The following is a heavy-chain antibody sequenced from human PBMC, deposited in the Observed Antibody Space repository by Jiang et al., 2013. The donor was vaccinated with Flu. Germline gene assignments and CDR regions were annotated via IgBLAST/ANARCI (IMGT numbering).Heavy chain of an antibody. CDR3: ARDGDSYGRSDY. Sequence: VQLLESGGGVVQPGRSLRLSCAASGFTFGSYGMLWVRQAPGKGLEWVAMLWYDGTYIRYGDSVKGRLTISRDNPRNTLYLQMNSLRAEDTAVYYCARDGDSYGRSDYWGLGTLVTVSS. CDR2: LWYDGTYI. J-gene: IGHJ4*02. V-gene: IGHV3-33*01. CDR1: GFTFGSYG. D-gene: IGHD5-18*01.